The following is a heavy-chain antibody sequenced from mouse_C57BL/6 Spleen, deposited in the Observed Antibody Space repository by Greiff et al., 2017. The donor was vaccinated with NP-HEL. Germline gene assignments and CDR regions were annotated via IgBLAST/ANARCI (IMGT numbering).Heavy chain of an antibody. J-gene: IGHJ1*03. CDR1: GFTFSNYW. CDR2: IRLKSDNYAT. Sequence: EVKLVESGGGLVQPGGSMKLSCVASGFTFSNYWMNWVRQSPEKGLEWVAQIRLKSDNYATHYAESVKGRFTISRDDSKSSVYLQMNNLRAEDTGIYYCTGFYYGNYGYFDVWGTGTTVTVSS. V-gene: IGHV6-3*01. D-gene: IGHD2-1*01. CDR3: TGFYYGNYGYFDV.